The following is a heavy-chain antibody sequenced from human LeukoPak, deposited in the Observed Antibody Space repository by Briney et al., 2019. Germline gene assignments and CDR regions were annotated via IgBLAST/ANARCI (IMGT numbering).Heavy chain of an antibody. CDR3: ARDPGNSGSYRYNWFDP. V-gene: IGHV1-18*01. Sequence: ASVKVSCKASGGTFSSYAISWVRQAPGQGLEWMGWISAYNGNTNYAQKLQGRVTMTTDTSTSTAYMELRSLRSDDTAVYYCARDPGNSGSYRYNWFDPWGQGTLVTVSS. CDR1: GGTFSSYA. D-gene: IGHD1-26*01. J-gene: IGHJ5*02. CDR2: ISAYNGNT.